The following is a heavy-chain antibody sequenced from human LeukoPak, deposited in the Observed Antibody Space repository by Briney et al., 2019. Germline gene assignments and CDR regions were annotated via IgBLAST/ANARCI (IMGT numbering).Heavy chain of an antibody. J-gene: IGHJ4*02. CDR1: GGSISSYY. D-gene: IGHD3-10*01. V-gene: IGHV4-59*08. CDR3: ARGKPPYYGSAPQSDYYFDY. Sequence: SETLSLTCTASGGSISSYYWSWIRQPPGKGLEWIGYIYYSGSTNYNSSLKSRVTISVDTSKNQFSLRLFSVTAADTAVYYCARGKPPYYGSAPQSDYYFDYWGQGTLVTVSS. CDR2: IYYSGST.